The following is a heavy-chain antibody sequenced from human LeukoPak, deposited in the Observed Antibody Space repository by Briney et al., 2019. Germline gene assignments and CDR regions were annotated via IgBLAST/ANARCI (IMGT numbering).Heavy chain of an antibody. CDR1: GYIFNNNY. V-gene: IGHV1-46*02. J-gene: IGHJ4*02. D-gene: IGHD2/OR15-2a*01. Sequence: ASVTVPYKNSGYIFNNNYIHWVRQAPGQGAEWMGIIRPSSGRADYTQKFQGRVTMTRDMSTSTVYMELTTLGSDDTAVYYCAREPPESYYFYYWGQGTLVTVSS. CDR3: AREPPESYYFYY. CDR2: IRPSSGRA.